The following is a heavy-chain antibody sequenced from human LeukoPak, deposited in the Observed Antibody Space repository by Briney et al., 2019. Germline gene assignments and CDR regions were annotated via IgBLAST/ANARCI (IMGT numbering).Heavy chain of an antibody. Sequence: GRSLRLSCAASGFTFSSYGMHWVRQAPGKGLEWVAVIWYDGSNKYYADSVKGRFTISRDNSKNTLFLQMNSLRDDDTAVYYCVRGVGVSRFNYFDPWGQGTLVIVSS. CDR3: VRGVGVSRFNYFDP. V-gene: IGHV3-33*01. J-gene: IGHJ5*02. CDR1: GFTFSSYG. D-gene: IGHD6-13*01. CDR2: IWYDGSNK.